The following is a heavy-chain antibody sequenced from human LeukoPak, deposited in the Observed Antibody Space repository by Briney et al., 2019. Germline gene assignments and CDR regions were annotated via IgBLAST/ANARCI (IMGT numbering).Heavy chain of an antibody. CDR3: AKDPTSSITMVRGVIH. CDR1: GFTFDDYA. J-gene: IGHJ4*02. D-gene: IGHD3-10*01. Sequence: GGSLRLSCAASGFTFDDYAMHWVRQARGKGREWVSGISWNRGSIGYGDSVKGRFTISRDTAKNSLYLQMNSLRAEDTALYYCAKDPTSSITMVRGVIHWGQGTLVTVSS. V-gene: IGHV3-9*01. CDR2: ISWNRGSI.